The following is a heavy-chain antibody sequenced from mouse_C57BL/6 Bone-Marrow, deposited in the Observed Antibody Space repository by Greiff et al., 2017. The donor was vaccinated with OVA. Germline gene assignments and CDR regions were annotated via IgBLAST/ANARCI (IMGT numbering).Heavy chain of an antibody. CDR2: IYPGSGST. D-gene: IGHD1-1*01. CDR1: GYTFTSYW. V-gene: IGHV1-55*01. CDR3: ARGNYGSPLTD. Sequence: QVQLQQPGAELVKPGASVKMSCKASGYTFTSYWITWVKQRPGQGLEWIGDIYPGSGSTNYNEKFKGKATLTVDTSSSTAYMQLSSLTSEDSAVDYCARGNYGSPLTDWGQGTTLTVSS. J-gene: IGHJ2*01.